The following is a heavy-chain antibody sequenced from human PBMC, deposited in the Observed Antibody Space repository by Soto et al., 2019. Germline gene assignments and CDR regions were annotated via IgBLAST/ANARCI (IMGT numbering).Heavy chain of an antibody. CDR3: AKAPITIFGVVTPDAFDI. Sequence: RLSCAAPGFTFSSYSMNWVRQAPGKGLEWVSSISSSSSYIYYADSVKGRFTISRDNAKNTLYLQMNSLRAEDTAVYYCAKAPITIFGVVTPDAFDIWGQGTMVTGSS. V-gene: IGHV3-21*04. J-gene: IGHJ3*02. D-gene: IGHD3-3*01. CDR2: ISSSSSYI. CDR1: GFTFSSYS.